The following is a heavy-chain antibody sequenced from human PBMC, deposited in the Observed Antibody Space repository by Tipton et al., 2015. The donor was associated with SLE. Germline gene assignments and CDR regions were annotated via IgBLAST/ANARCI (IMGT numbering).Heavy chain of an antibody. Sequence: SLRLSCVASGFTFSRNWMHWVRQAPGKGLEWVANIKQEGSEKYYVDSEKGRFTISRDNAKNSLFLQMNSLRVEDTAVYYCAKEAGGELLWFADWGQGTLVTVSS. V-gene: IGHV3-7*03. CDR1: GFTFSRNW. J-gene: IGHJ4*02. D-gene: IGHD3-10*01. CDR3: AKEAGGELLWFAD. CDR2: IKQEGSEK.